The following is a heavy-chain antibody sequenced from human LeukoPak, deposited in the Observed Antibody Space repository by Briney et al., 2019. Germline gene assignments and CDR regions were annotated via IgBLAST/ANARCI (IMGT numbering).Heavy chain of an antibody. CDR2: IIPIFGTA. D-gene: IGHD6-13*01. CDR3: ARGGIAAAGTDYYYYYIDV. J-gene: IGHJ6*03. Sequence: SVKVSCKASRGTFSSYAISWVRQAPGQGLEWVGGIIPIFGTANYAQKFQGRVTITTDESTSTAYMELSSLRSEDTAVYYCARGGIAAAGTDYYYYYIDVWGKGTTVTFSS. CDR1: RGTFSSYA. V-gene: IGHV1-69*05.